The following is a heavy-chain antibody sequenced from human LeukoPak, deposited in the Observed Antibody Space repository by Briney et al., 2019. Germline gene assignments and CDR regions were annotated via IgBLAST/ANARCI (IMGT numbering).Heavy chain of an antibody. D-gene: IGHD1-26*01. CDR1: GYTFTGYY. CDR2: INPNSGGT. Sequence: GASVKVSCKASGYTFTGYYMHWVRQAPGQGLEWMGWINPNSGGTNYAQKFQGRVTMTRDTSISTAYMELSRLRSDDTAVYYCAREIVGATRLDAFDIWGQGTMVTVSS. J-gene: IGHJ3*02. CDR3: AREIVGATRLDAFDI. V-gene: IGHV1-2*02.